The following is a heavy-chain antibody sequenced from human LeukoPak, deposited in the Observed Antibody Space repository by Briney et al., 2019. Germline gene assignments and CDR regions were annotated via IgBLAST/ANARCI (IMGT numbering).Heavy chain of an antibody. Sequence: SETLSLTCAVSGYSIYSNFYWGWIRQPPGKGLEWIGYIYYSGSTNYNPSLKSRVTISVDTSKNQFSLKLSSVTAADTAVYYCARYGEAGITISGVVKPIKNWFDPWGQGTLVTVSS. CDR3: ARYGEAGITISGVVKPIKNWFDP. CDR2: IYYSGST. J-gene: IGHJ5*02. V-gene: IGHV4-59*01. CDR1: GYSIYSNFY. D-gene: IGHD3-3*01.